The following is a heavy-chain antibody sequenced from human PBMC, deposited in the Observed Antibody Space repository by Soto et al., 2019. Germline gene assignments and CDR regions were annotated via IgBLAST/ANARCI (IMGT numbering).Heavy chain of an antibody. V-gene: IGHV4-31*03. CDR2: IYDSGST. CDR1: GGSISRSGYF. J-gene: IGHJ4*02. Sequence: QVQLQESGPGLVKPSQTLSLTCTVSGGSISRSGYFWSWIRQHPGKGLEWIGYIYDSGSTYYNPSLMSRVSLSVDTSKNQFSLTLTSVTAADTAMYYCARSSRTYFDYWGQGTLVTVSS. CDR3: ARSSRTYFDY.